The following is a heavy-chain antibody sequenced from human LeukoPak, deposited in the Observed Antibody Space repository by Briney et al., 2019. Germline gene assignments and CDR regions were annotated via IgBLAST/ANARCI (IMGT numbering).Heavy chain of an antibody. J-gene: IGHJ5*02. CDR1: GGSFSGYY. CDR3: ARSYGRGFDP. V-gene: IGHV4-34*01. CDR2: INHSGST. Sequence: SETLSLTCAVYGGSFSGYYWSWIRQPPGKGLEWIGEINHSGSTNYNPSLKSRVIISVDTSKNQFSLKLSSVTAADTAVYYCARSYGRGFDPWGQGTLVTVSS. D-gene: IGHD4-17*01.